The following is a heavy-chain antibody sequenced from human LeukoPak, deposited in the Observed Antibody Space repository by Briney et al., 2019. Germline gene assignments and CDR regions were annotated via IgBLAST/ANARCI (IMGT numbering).Heavy chain of an antibody. CDR1: GFTFSSYA. CDR2: ISGSGGST. D-gene: IGHD6-13*01. CDR3: AVYSSSWYAYFDY. J-gene: IGHJ4*02. V-gene: IGHV3-23*01. Sequence: GGSLRLSCAASGFTFSSYAMSWVRQAPGKGLEWVSAISGSGGSTYYADSVKGRFTISRDNSKNTLYLQMNSLRAEDTAVYYCAVYSSSWYAYFDYWGQGTLVTVSS.